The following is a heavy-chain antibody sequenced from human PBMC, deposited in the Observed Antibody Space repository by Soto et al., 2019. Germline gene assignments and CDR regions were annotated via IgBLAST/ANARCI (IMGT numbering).Heavy chain of an antibody. Sequence: PGGSLRLSCAASGFTFSSYAMSWVRQAPGKGLEWVSAISGSGGSTYYADSVKGRFTISRDNSKNTLYLQMNSLRAEDTAVYYCAGYDCWSGYSIYYYGMDVWGQGTTVTVSS. CDR3: AGYDCWSGYSIYYYGMDV. V-gene: IGHV3-23*01. J-gene: IGHJ6*02. D-gene: IGHD3-3*01. CDR2: ISGSGGST. CDR1: GFTFSSYA.